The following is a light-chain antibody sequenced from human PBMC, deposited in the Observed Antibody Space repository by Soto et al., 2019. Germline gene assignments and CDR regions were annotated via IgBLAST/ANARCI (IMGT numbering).Light chain of an antibody. V-gene: IGKV3-15*01. CDR3: QQYNNWCT. J-gene: IGKJ1*01. CDR1: QSVSNN. CDR2: GAS. Sequence: EIVMTQSPATLSVSPGERATLSCRASQSVSNNLAWYQKKPGQAPRLLIYGASHRATGIPARFSGSESGTEFTLTISSLQSEDFAVYYCQQYNNWCTFGQGTKVEIK.